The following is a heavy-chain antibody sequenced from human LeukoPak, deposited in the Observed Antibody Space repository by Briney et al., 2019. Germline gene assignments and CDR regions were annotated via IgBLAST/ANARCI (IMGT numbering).Heavy chain of an antibody. CDR3: ARAYSGYDFFDY. CDR1: GGTFSRYA. Sequence: SVRVSCKASGGTFSRYAISWVRRAPGQGLEWMGGIIPIFGTANYAQKFQGRVTITADESTSTAYMEVSSLRSEDTAVYYCARAYSGYDFFDYWGQGSLVTVSS. CDR2: IIPIFGTA. V-gene: IGHV1-69*13. D-gene: IGHD5-12*01. J-gene: IGHJ4*02.